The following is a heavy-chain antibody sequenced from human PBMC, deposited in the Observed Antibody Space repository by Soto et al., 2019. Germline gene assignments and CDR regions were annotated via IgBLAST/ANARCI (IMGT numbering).Heavy chain of an antibody. CDR2: INPSGGST. V-gene: IGHV1-46*03. CDR1: VNTFTSYY. Sequence: ASVRVSYRASVNTFTSYYMHWVRQAPGQGLEWMGIINPSGGSTSYAQKFQGRVTMTRDTSTSTVCMELSSLRSEDTAVYYCDRDSCSGGSRYVFDYWGQGTLVTVSS. CDR3: DRDSCSGGSRYVFDY. J-gene: IGHJ4*02. D-gene: IGHD2-15*01.